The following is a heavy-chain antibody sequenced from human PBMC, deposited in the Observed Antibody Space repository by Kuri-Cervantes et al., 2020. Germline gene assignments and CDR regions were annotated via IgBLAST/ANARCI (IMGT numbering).Heavy chain of an antibody. V-gene: IGHV4-59*12. Sequence: SETLSLTCTVSGGSISSYYWSWIRQPPGKGLEWIGYIYYSGSTNYNPSLKSRVTMSVDTSKNQFSLKLSSVTAADTAVYYCARDRPYDSSGYYHWFDPWGQGTRVTVSS. CDR3: ARDRPYDSSGYYHWFDP. CDR2: IYYSGST. D-gene: IGHD3-22*01. CDR1: GGSISSYY. J-gene: IGHJ5*02.